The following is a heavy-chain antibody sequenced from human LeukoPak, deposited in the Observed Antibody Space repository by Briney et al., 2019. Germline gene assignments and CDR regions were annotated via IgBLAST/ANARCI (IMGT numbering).Heavy chain of an antibody. CDR3: ARALGHDSSGYRHDAFDI. CDR1: GGSISSGGYS. J-gene: IGHJ3*02. V-gene: IGHV4-30-4*07. D-gene: IGHD3-22*01. CDR2: IYYSGST. Sequence: PSETLSLTCTVSGGSISSGGYSWSWIRRPPGKGLEWIGYIYYSGSTYYNPSLKSRVTISVDTSKNQFSLKLNSVTAADTAVYYCARALGHDSSGYRHDAFDIWGQGTMVTVSS.